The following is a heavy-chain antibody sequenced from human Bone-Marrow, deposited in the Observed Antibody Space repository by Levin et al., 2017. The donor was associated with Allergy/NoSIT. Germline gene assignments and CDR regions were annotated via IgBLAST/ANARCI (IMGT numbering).Heavy chain of an antibody. CDR3: ASYSINFCFDD. D-gene: IGHD6-13*01. V-gene: IGHV4-39*01. CDR2: MHYSGNT. CDR1: GGSINNDNSY. Sequence: SQTLSLPCTVSGGSINNDNSYWGWIRQPPGKGLEWIGSMHYSGNTYCNPSLKSRVTMSVDTSNNQFSLKLNSVTAADTALYYCASYSINFCFDDWGQGTLVTVSS. J-gene: IGHJ4*02.